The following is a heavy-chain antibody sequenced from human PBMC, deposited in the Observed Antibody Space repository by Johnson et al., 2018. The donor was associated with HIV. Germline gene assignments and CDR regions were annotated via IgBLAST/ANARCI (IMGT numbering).Heavy chain of an antibody. Sequence: QVQLVESGGGVVQPGRSLRLSCAASGFTFSSYAMHWVRQAPGKGLEWVAVISYDGSNKYYADSVTGRFTISRDNSKNTLFLQMNSLRAEDTAVYYCASLVGSSSGEAFDIWGQGTMVTVSS. D-gene: IGHD6-6*01. V-gene: IGHV3-30-3*01. CDR2: ISYDGSNK. CDR1: GFTFSSYA. J-gene: IGHJ3*02. CDR3: ASLVGSSSGEAFDI.